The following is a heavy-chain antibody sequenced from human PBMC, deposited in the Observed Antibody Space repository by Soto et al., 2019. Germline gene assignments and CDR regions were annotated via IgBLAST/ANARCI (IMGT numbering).Heavy chain of an antibody. CDR1: GFTVSSNY. CDR2: IYSAGNT. Sequence: GGSLRLSCAASGFTVSSNYMSWVRQAPGKGLEWISIIYSAGNTYYADSVKGRFTISRDNSKNTLYLQMNSLRAEDTAVYYCASIPDLYYDSRPPIPYWGQGTLVTVSS. CDR3: ASIPDLYYDSRPPIPY. D-gene: IGHD3-22*01. V-gene: IGHV3-66*01. J-gene: IGHJ4*02.